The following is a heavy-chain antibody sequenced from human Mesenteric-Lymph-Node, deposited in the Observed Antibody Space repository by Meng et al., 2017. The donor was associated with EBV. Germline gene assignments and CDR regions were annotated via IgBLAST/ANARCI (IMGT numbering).Heavy chain of an antibody. CDR3: VKDLAVAGT. D-gene: IGHD6-19*01. CDR2: VSGSGGST. Sequence: VHLVESGGNLVKPGGSLRLSCAASEFTFSDYTMYWVRQAPGKGLEWVSHVSGSGGSTYYADSVKGRFTIYRDNSKNTLYLQMNSLGVGDTAVYYCVKDLAVAGTWGQGTLVTVSS. J-gene: IGHJ5*02. CDR1: EFTFSDYT. V-gene: IGHV3-23*04.